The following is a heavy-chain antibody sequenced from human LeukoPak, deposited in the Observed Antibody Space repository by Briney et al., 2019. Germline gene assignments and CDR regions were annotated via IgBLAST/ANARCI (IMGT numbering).Heavy chain of an antibody. J-gene: IGHJ5*02. V-gene: IGHV1-2*04. Sequence: ASVKVSCKASGYTFTGYYMHWVRQAPGQGLEWMGWINPNSGGTNYAQKFQGWVTMTRDTSISTAYMELSRLRSDDTAVYYCARGRMRGDILTGYYFWFDPWGQGTLVTVSS. CDR2: INPNSGGT. D-gene: IGHD3-9*01. CDR3: ARGRMRGDILTGYYFWFDP. CDR1: GYTFTGYY.